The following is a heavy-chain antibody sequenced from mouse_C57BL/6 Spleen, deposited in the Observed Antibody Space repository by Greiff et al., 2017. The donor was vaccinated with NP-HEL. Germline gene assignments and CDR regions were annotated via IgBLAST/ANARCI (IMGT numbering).Heavy chain of an antibody. J-gene: IGHJ3*01. CDR3: ARLTGRAY. Sequence: VHVKQSGPELVKPGASVKMSCKASGYTFTDYNMHWVKQSHGKSLEWIGYINPNNGGTSYNQKFKGKATLTVNKSSSTAYMELRSLTSEDSAVYYCARLTGRAYWGQGTLVTVSA. CDR1: GYTFTDYN. D-gene: IGHD4-1*01. V-gene: IGHV1-22*01. CDR2: INPNNGGT.